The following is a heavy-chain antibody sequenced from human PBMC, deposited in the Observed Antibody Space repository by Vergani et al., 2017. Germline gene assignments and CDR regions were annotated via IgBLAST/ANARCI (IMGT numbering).Heavy chain of an antibody. D-gene: IGHD3-9*01. Sequence: QVQLVQSGAEVKKPGASVKVSCKASGYTFTSDDINWVRQATGQGLEWMGWMNPISGNTGYAQNLQGRLTITRDTSVNTAYMELSSLTSEDMAVYYCARVDMLNGYYFFDYWGQGTQVTVSS. CDR3: ARVDMLNGYYFFDY. J-gene: IGHJ4*02. CDR1: GYTFTSDD. CDR2: MNPISGNT. V-gene: IGHV1-8*03.